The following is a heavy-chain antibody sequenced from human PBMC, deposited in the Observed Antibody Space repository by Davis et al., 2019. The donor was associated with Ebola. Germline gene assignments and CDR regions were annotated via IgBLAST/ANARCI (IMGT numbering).Heavy chain of an antibody. J-gene: IGHJ6*02. D-gene: IGHD2-21*01. CDR3: ARDPHVASDYYYGMDV. V-gene: IGHV4-4*02. CDR1: GGSISSSNW. CDR2: IYHSGST. Sequence: PSETLSLTCAVSGGSISSSNWWSWVRQPPGKGLEWIGEIYHSGSTNYNPSLKSRVTISVDKSKNQFSLKLSSVTAADTAVYYCARDPHVASDYYYGMDVWGQGTTVTVSS.